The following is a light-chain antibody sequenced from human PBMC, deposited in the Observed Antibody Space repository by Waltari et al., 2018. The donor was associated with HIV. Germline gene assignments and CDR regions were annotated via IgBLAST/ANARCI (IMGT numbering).Light chain of an antibody. J-gene: IGLJ3*02. CDR2: LNSDGSH. Sequence: QLVLTQSPSASASLGASVKLPCTLSSGHSSYDLAWHQQQPEKVPRYLMNLNSDGSHSKGDGIPDRFSGSSSGAERYLTISTLQSEDEADYYCQTWGTGILVFGGGTKLTVL. CDR3: QTWGTGILV. CDR1: SGHSSYD. V-gene: IGLV4-69*01.